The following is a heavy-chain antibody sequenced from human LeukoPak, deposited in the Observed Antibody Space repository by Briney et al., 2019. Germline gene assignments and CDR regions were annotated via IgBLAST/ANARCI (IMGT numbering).Heavy chain of an antibody. CDR3: ATLDYYDSSGYPYAFDI. D-gene: IGHD3-22*01. CDR2: INDSGST. Sequence: PSETLSLTCAVYGGSFSGYYWSWIRQPPGKGLEWIGEINDSGSTNYNPSLKSRVTISVDTSKNQFSLRLSSVTAADTAVYYCATLDYYDSSGYPYAFDIWGQGTMVTVSS. J-gene: IGHJ3*02. CDR1: GGSFSGYY. V-gene: IGHV4-34*01.